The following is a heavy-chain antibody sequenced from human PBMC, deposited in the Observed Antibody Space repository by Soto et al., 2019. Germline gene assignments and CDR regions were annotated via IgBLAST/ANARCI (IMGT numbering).Heavy chain of an antibody. CDR1: GFTFSSYS. CDR3: ARVGVGIVVVPAAGVDY. D-gene: IGHD2-2*01. J-gene: IGHJ4*02. Sequence: GGSLRLSCAASGFTFSSYSMHWVRQAPGKGLEWVAVISYDGSNKYYADSVKGRFTISRDNSKNTLYLQMNSLRAEDTAVYYCARVGVGIVVVPAAGVDYWGQGTLVTVSS. CDR2: ISYDGSNK. V-gene: IGHV3-30*04.